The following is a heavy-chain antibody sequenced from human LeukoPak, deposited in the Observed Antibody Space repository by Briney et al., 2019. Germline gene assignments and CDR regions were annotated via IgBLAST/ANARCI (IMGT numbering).Heavy chain of an antibody. V-gene: IGHV4-4*07. CDR1: GCSIGTYY. Sequence: SETLSLTCTVSGCSIGTYYWSWIRQPAGKGLEWIGRIFTTGGANYNPSLKSRVTMSLDTSKNLFSLKLNSVTAADTAVYYCVRDGPSWGLLWGQGALVTVSS. CDR2: IFTTGGA. CDR3: VRDGPSWGLL. D-gene: IGHD7-27*01. J-gene: IGHJ4*02.